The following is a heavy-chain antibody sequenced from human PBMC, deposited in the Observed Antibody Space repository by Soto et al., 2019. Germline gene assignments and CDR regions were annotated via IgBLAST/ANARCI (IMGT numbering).Heavy chain of an antibody. CDR1: GFAFNNYG. CDR3: AREDSIIIPAVSDF. D-gene: IGHD2-2*01. J-gene: IGHJ4*02. CDR2: ISKSDYT. V-gene: IGHV3-21*01. Sequence: GGSLRLSCAASGFAFNNYGINWVRQAPGKGLEWVSSISKSDYTYYSDSVKGRFTISRDNAKNSVSLQMNTLRVEDTAVYYCAREDSIIIPAVSDFWGQGTLVTVSS.